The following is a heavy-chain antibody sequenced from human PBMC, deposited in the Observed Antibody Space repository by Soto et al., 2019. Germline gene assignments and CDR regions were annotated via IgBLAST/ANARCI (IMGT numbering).Heavy chain of an antibody. CDR3: SRWRPTGEYCSGGSCYSGPFDY. CDR1: GFTFSSYS. CDR2: ISSSSSYI. Sequence: PGGSLRLSCAASGFTFSSYSMSWVRQAPGKGLEWVSSISSSSSYIYYADSVKGRFTISRDNAKNSLYLQMNSLRAEDTAVYYCSRWRPTGEYCSGGSCYSGPFDYWGQGTLVTVSS. D-gene: IGHD2-15*01. J-gene: IGHJ4*02. V-gene: IGHV3-21*01.